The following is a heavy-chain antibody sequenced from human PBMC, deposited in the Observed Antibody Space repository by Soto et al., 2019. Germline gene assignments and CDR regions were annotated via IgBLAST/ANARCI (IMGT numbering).Heavy chain of an antibody. D-gene: IGHD1-26*01. V-gene: IGHV3-23*01. CDR1: GFMFKSYA. CDR2: ISGSGGST. CDR3: AKSIVGASADAVHDY. Sequence: GGSLRLSCAAYGFMFKSYAMSWVRQAPGKGLEWVSGISGSGGSTFYADSVKGRFTVSRDNSKNTLYLQMNSLRAEDTALYYCAKSIVGASADAVHDYWGQGTQVTVSS. J-gene: IGHJ4*02.